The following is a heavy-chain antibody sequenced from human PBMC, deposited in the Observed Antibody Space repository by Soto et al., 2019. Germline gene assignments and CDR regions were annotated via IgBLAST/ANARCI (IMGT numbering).Heavy chain of an antibody. V-gene: IGHV1-18*01. CDR1: GYTFTSYG. D-gene: IGHD6-19*01. CDR2: ISAYNGNT. J-gene: IGHJ4*02. Sequence: QVQLVQSGAEVKKPGASVKVSCKASGYTFTSYGISWVRQAPGQGLEWMGWISAYNGNTNYAQKPQGRVTMTTDTSTSTAYMELRSLRSDDTAVYYCARDRGGVAVAGTGIGPFDYWGQGTLVTVSS. CDR3: ARDRGGVAVAGTGIGPFDY.